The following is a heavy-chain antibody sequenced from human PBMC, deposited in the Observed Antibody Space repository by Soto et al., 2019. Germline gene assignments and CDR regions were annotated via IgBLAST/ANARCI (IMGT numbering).Heavy chain of an antibody. CDR2: INPRGEST. D-gene: IGHD1-1*01. CDR3: ALSTIGMTGGYDY. Sequence: QVQLVQSGAEVKKPGASVKVSCKASGYTFTNYYMHWVRQAPGQGLEWMGMINPRGESTSYTQKFRARVTVTRDTSTTTVYMELTRLRSEDTAVYYCALSTIGMTGGYDYWGHGTLVTVSS. CDR1: GYTFTNYY. J-gene: IGHJ4*01. V-gene: IGHV1-46*01.